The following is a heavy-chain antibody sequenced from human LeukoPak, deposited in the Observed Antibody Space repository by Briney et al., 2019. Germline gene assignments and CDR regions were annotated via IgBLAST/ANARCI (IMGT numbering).Heavy chain of an antibody. J-gene: IGHJ3*02. V-gene: IGHV3-11*06. Sequence: GGSLILSCAASGFTFSDYYMSWIRQAPGKGLEWVSYISSSTSYTKYADSVKGRFTISRDNAKNSLYLQMNSLRAEDTAVYYCARPSGHDDAFDIWGQGTMVTVSS. CDR1: GFTFSDYY. CDR3: ARPSGHDDAFDI. CDR2: ISSSTSYT. D-gene: IGHD1-26*01.